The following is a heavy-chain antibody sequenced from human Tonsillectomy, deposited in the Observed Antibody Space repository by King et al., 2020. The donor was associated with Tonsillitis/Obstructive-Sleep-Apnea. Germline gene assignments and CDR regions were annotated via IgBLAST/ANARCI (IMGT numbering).Heavy chain of an antibody. D-gene: IGHD2-2*01. CDR1: GFTVNSNY. CDR2: IYSGGST. CDR3: ARDRPTQTYCSSTSCYFYYYYMDV. Sequence: EVQLVESGGGLIQPGGSLRLSCAASGFTVNSNYMSWVRQAPGKGLEWVSVIYSGGSTYYADSVKGRFTISRDNSKNTLYLQMKSLRAEDTAVYYCARDRPTQTYCSSTSCYFYYYYMDVWGKGTTVTVSS. V-gene: IGHV3-53*01. J-gene: IGHJ6*03.